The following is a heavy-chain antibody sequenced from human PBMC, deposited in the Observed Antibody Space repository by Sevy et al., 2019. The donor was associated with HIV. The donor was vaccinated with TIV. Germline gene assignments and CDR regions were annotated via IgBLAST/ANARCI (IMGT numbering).Heavy chain of an antibody. CDR3: AKFKKRPHVWLPGGLDV. D-gene: IGHD3-16*01. V-gene: IGHV3-7*01. CDR2: IKDDGSEK. Sequence: GGSLRLSCVASGFVVNNYWMTWVSQAPGKGLEWVANIKDDGSEKYYVGSMKGRFTISRDDAENSLFLQMNRLRVEDTAVYYCAKFKKRPHVWLPGGLDVWGQGTTVTVSS. J-gene: IGHJ6*02. CDR1: GFVVNNYW.